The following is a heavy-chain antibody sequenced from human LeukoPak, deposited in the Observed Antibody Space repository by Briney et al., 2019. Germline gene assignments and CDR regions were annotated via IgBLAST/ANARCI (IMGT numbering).Heavy chain of an antibody. J-gene: IGHJ6*03. CDR3: ARGTQHYYYYGSGRPQKYYYMDV. CDR1: GGSFSGYY. CDR2: INHSGST. Sequence: PSETLSLTCAVYGGSFSGYYWSWIRQPPGKGLEWIGEINHSGSTNYNPSLKSRVTISVDTSKNQFSLKLSSVTAADTAVYYCARGTQHYYYYGSGRPQKYYYMDVWGKGTTVTVSS. D-gene: IGHD3-10*01. V-gene: IGHV4-34*01.